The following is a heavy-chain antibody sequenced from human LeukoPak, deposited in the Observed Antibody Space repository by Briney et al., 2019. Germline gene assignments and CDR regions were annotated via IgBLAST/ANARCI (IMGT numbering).Heavy chain of an antibody. J-gene: IGHJ4*02. V-gene: IGHV3-33*06. CDR2: IWYDGSNK. CDR1: GFTSSSYG. D-gene: IGHD3-22*01. CDR3: AKDLLDDSPGGFDY. Sequence: GGSLRLSCAASGFTSSSYGMHWVRQAPGKGLEWVAVIWYDGSNKYYADFVKGRFTISRDNSKNTLYLQMNSLRAEDTAVFYCAKDLLDDSPGGFDYWGQGTLVTVSS.